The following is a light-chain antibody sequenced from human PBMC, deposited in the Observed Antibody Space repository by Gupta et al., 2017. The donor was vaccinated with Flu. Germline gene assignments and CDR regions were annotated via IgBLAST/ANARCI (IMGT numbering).Light chain of an antibody. V-gene: IGLV1-51*01. J-gene: IGLJ2*01. CDR3: GSWDGSLDGGMI. CDR1: ASNIGRNY. CDR2: DDN. Sequence: QSVLTQPPSVSAAPGQTVTISCSGSASNIGRNYISWYQQLPGTAPKLLIYDDNKRPSAIPDRFSASRSGTSATLVITGLQTADEAYYYCGSWDGSLDGGMILGGGTKVTVL.